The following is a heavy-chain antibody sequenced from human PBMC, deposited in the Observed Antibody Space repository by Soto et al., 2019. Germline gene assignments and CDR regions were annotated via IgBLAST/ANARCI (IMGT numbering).Heavy chain of an antibody. CDR2: IVVASGNT. CDR3: AADVIAVAGDLAY. J-gene: IGHJ4*02. CDR1: GITFTNSA. V-gene: IGHV1-58*02. Sequence: QMQRVQSGPEVKKPGTSVKVSCRASGITFTNSAMQWLRQARGHRPEWIGWIVVASGNTNYAQKFQERVTITREMSTSTVYMELSSLRSEDTAIYYCAADVIAVAGDLAYWGQGTLLSVSS. D-gene: IGHD6-19*01.